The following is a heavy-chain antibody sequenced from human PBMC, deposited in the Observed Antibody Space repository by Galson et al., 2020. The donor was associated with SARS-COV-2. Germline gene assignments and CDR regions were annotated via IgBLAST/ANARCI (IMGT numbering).Heavy chain of an antibody. D-gene: IGHD5-18*01. CDR3: ASTGYTTGYADF. V-gene: IGHV3-21*01. Sequence: GESLKISCAASNFTFALYTMNWVRQSPGKGLEWVSSISRGIDYFYYAESVKGRFTISRDNAKNSLYLQMNSLRVEDTAVYYCASTGYTTGYADFWGHGTLVAVSS. CDR1: NFTFALYT. CDR2: ISRGIDYF. J-gene: IGHJ4*01.